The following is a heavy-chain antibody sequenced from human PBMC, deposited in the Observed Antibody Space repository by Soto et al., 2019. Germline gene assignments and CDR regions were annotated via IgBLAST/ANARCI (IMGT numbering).Heavy chain of an antibody. CDR1: GGSVSSSSYY. J-gene: IGHJ5*02. Sequence: SEPQALTCPVSGGSVSSSSYYWGWIRQPPGRGLEWIGSIYYSGSTYYNPSLKRRVTISVDTSKNQFSLKLSSVTAADTAVYYCARHSPYDFWSGLGWFDPWGQGTLVTVSS. D-gene: IGHD3-3*01. V-gene: IGHV4-39*01. CDR2: IYYSGST. CDR3: ARHSPYDFWSGLGWFDP.